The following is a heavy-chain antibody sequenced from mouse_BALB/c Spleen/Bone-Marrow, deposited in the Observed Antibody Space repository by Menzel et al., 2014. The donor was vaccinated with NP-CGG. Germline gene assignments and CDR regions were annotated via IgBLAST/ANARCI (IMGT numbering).Heavy chain of an antibody. Sequence: QVQLQQSGAELVKPGASVKMSCKASGYTFTSYNMHWVKQTPGQGLEWIGAIYPGNGDTSYNQKFKGKATLTADKSSSTANMQLSSLKSEDSAVYYCAARVGYYGNYPYFDYWGQGTTLTVAP. CDR1: GYTFTSYN. D-gene: IGHD2-1*01. J-gene: IGHJ2*01. CDR2: IYPGNGDT. CDR3: AARVGYYGNYPYFDY. V-gene: IGHV1-12*01.